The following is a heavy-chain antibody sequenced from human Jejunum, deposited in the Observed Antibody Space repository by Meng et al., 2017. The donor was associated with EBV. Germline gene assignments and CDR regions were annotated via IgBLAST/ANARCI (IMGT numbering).Heavy chain of an antibody. CDR1: GYTFTRDP. J-gene: IGHJ4*02. V-gene: IGHV7-4-1*02. CDR2: INTNTGDP. Sequence: QWQLLQAGIWLTEPRASMKASCRASGYTFTRDPMHWVRQAPGQGLEWIGWINTNTGDPTYAQGFTGRFVFSLDTSVSTAYPQISSLKTEDTAVYYCARGGESWYDDDYWGQGTLVTVSS. D-gene: IGHD6-13*01. CDR3: ARGGESWYDDDY.